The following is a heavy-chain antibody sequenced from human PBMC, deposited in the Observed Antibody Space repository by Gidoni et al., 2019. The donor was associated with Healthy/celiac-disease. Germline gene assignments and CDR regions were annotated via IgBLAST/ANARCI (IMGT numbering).Heavy chain of an antibody. V-gene: IGHV3-48*04. Sequence: EVQLVESGGGLVQPGGSLRLSCAASGFTFSSYSMNWVRQAPGKGLEWVSYISSSSSTIYYADSVKGRFTISRDNAKNSLYLQMNSLRAEDTAVYYCASRYCSGGSCPPWGQGTLVTVSS. D-gene: IGHD2-15*01. CDR3: ASRYCSGGSCPP. CDR1: GFTFSSYS. CDR2: ISSSSSTI. J-gene: IGHJ5*02.